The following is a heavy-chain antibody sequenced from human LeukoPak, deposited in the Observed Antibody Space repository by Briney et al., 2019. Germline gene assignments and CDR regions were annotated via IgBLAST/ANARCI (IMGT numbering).Heavy chain of an antibody. V-gene: IGHV3-23*01. CDR1: GFAFSSYA. CDR3: ARVPNESSNYLFDY. J-gene: IGHJ4*02. Sequence: GGSLRLSCAASGFAFSSYAMNCVRQAPGKGLEWISVISGSGGETYYAGSVKGRFTISRDNSKNTVYVELNSLGGDDTAVYYCARVPNESSNYLFDYWGQGTLVTVSS. CDR2: ISGSGGET. D-gene: IGHD4-11*01.